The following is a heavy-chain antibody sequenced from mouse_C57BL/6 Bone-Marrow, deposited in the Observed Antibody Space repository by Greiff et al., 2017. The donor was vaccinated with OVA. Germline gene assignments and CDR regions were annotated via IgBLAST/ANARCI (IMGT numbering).Heavy chain of an antibody. CDR1: GYSFTGYY. V-gene: IGHV1-42*01. J-gene: IGHJ3*01. CDR2: INPSTGGT. CDR3: ARWGFGAY. Sequence: VQLKQSGPELVKPGASVKISCKASGYSFTGYYMNWVKQSPEKSLEWIGEINPSTGGTTYNQKFKAKATLTVDKSSSTAYMQLKSLTSEDSAVYYCARWGFGAYWGQGTLVTVSA.